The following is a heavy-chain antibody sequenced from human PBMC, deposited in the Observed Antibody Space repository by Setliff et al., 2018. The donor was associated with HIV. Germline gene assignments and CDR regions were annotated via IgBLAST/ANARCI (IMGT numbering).Heavy chain of an antibody. V-gene: IGHV3-43D*04. J-gene: IGHJ6*03. CDR2: VSWDGTGT. CDR1: GFTFCDHA. Sequence: GGSLRLSCAASGFTFCDHAMHWVRQAPGKGLEWVSLVSWDGTGTSYVDSVKGRFTISRDNSRNSLYLQMNSLRTEDTALYYCAKDASITGTSYYYYMDVWGKGTTVTVSS. D-gene: IGHD1-20*01. CDR3: AKDASITGTSYYYYMDV.